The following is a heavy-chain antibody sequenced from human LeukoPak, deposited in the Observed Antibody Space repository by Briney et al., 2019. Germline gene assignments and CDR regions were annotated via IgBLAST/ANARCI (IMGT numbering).Heavy chain of an antibody. J-gene: IGHJ5*02. CDR1: GGSISSYY. Sequence: SETLSLTCTVSGGSISSYYWSWIRQPPGKGLEWIGYIYYSGSTNYNPSLKSRVTISVDTSKNQFSLKLSFVTAADTAVYYCASSSRGGGWFDPWGQGTLVTVSS. D-gene: IGHD6-6*01. CDR2: IYYSGST. CDR3: ASSSRGGGWFDP. V-gene: IGHV4-59*01.